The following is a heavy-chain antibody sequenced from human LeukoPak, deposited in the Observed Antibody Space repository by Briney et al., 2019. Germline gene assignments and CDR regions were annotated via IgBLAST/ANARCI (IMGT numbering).Heavy chain of an antibody. CDR3: AKEGGPYYYGSGSYSAYDY. CDR2: ISGSGGST. V-gene: IGHV3-23*01. J-gene: IGHJ4*02. Sequence: PGASPRLSCAASGFTFSSYAMSWVRQAPGKGLEWVSAISGSGGSTYYADSVKGRFTISRDNSKNTLYLQMNSLRAEDTAVYYCAKEGGPYYYGSGSYSAYDYWGQGTLVTVSS. CDR1: GFTFSSYA. D-gene: IGHD3-10*01.